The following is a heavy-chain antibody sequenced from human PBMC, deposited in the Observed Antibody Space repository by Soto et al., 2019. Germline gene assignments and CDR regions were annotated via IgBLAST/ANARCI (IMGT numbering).Heavy chain of an antibody. CDR2: INHSGST. V-gene: IGHV4-34*01. CDR3: AXDLGTVVKTSQYNWFDP. Sequence: PSETLSLTCAVYGGSFSCYYWSWIRQPPGKGLEWIGEINHSGSTNYNPSLKSRVTISVDTSKNQFSLKLSSVTAADTAVYYCAXDLGTVVKTSQYNWFDPWGQGTLVTVSS. J-gene: IGHJ5*02. D-gene: IGHD2-15*01. CDR1: GGSFSCYY.